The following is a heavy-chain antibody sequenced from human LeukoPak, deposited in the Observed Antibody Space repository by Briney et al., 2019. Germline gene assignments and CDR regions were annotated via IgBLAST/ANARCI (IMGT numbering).Heavy chain of an antibody. Sequence: ASVKVSCKASGYTFTSYYMHWVRQAPGQGLEWMGIINPSGGSTSYAQKFQGRVTMTRDTSASTAYMELSSLRSEDTAVYYCARTHSGSYRPYYYGMDVWGQGTTVTVSS. CDR3: ARTHSGSYRPYYYGMDV. V-gene: IGHV1-46*01. J-gene: IGHJ6*02. CDR1: GYTFTSYY. D-gene: IGHD1-26*01. CDR2: INPSGGST.